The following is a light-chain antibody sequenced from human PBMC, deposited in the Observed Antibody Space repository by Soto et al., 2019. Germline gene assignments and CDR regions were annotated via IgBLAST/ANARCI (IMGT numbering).Light chain of an antibody. V-gene: IGKV1-39*01. Sequence: DIQMTQSPSTLSASVGDRVTITCRASQSISSSLHWYQQKQGKAPKXLIYVATSLQSGVPSRFSGSGSGTNLTLTISSLQPEDCATYYGQQADTFPLTFGGGTKVDIK. CDR1: QSISSS. CDR3: QQADTFPLT. J-gene: IGKJ4*01. CDR2: VAT.